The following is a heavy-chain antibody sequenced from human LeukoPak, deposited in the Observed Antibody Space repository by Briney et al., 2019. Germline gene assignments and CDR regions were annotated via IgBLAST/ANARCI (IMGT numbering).Heavy chain of an antibody. Sequence: ASVKVSCKASGYTFTGYYMHWVRQAPGQGLEWIGWINPNSGGTNHAQKFQGRVTMTRDTSISTAYMELSRLRSDDAAVYYCARVYCSSTSCYTWYYYGMDVWGQGTTVTVSS. CDR3: ARVYCSSTSCYTWYYYGMDV. J-gene: IGHJ6*02. CDR1: GYTFTGYY. CDR2: INPNSGGT. D-gene: IGHD2-2*02. V-gene: IGHV1-2*02.